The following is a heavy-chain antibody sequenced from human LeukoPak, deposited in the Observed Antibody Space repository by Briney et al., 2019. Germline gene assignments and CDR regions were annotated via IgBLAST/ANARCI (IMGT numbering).Heavy chain of an antibody. CDR2: IYPANSDT. CDR1: GCIFTNSW. CDR3: ARHGKTYCGDDCYPIDY. J-gene: IGHJ4*02. Sequence: ESLKISCKAAGCIFTNSWIGWVRQLPGRGLEWMGVIYPANSDTRYSPSFQGQVTISADKSISTAYLQWSSLKASDAAMYYCARHGKTYCGDDCYPIDYWGQGTLVTVSS. D-gene: IGHD2-21*02. V-gene: IGHV5-51*01.